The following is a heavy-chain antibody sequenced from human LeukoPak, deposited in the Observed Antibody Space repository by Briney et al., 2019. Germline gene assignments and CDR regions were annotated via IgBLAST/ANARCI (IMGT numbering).Heavy chain of an antibody. J-gene: IGHJ4*02. CDR1: GFTVGSNY. Sequence: GGSLRLSCAASGFTVGSNYLSWVRQAPGKGLEWVSVIYRSGTTYYADSVRGRFTISRDSSKNTLYLQMNSLRTEDTAVYYCLTTSFRTSSTWWYFDYWGQGTLVSVSS. CDR3: LTTSFRTSSTWWYFDY. V-gene: IGHV3-53*01. D-gene: IGHD6-13*01. CDR2: IYRSGTT.